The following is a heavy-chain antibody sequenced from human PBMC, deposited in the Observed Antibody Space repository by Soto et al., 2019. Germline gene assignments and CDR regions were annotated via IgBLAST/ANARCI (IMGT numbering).Heavy chain of an antibody. CDR3: ARERSRFGESLDY. D-gene: IGHD3-10*01. J-gene: IGHJ4*02. CDR2: IWYDGSNK. Sequence: GGSLRLSCAASGFTFSSYGIHWVRQAPGKGLEWVAAIWYDGSNKYYADSVKGRFTISRDNSKNTLYLQMNSLRAEDTAVYYCARERSRFGESLDYWGQGTLVTVSS. CDR1: GFTFSSYG. V-gene: IGHV3-33*01.